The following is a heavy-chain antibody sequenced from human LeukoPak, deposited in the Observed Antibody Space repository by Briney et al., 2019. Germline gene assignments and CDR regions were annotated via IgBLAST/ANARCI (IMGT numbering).Heavy chain of an antibody. V-gene: IGHV1-69*06. CDR3: AKEAHPLSSGGNYFDY. Sequence: SVKVSCKSSGYSFTTYGITWVRQAPGQRLEWLGGIIPISGTTIYAQTFQGRVTITADKSTNTAYMDIHSLTSDDTAVYYCAKEAHPLSSGGNYFDYWGQGMLLTVSS. D-gene: IGHD2-15*01. J-gene: IGHJ4*02. CDR1: GYSFTTYG. CDR2: IIPISGTT.